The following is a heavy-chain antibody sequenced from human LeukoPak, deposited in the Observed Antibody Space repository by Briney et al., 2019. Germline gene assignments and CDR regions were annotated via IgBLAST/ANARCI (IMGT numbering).Heavy chain of an antibody. J-gene: IGHJ4*02. V-gene: IGHV4-34*01. Sequence: SETLSLTCTVSGGSISSYYWSWIRQPPGKGLEWIGEINHSGSTNYNPSLKSRVTISVDTSKNQFSLKLSPVTAADTAVYYCASYAPVSGSLDYWGQGTLVTVSS. CDR1: GGSISSYY. CDR3: ASYAPVSGSLDY. D-gene: IGHD1-26*01. CDR2: INHSGST.